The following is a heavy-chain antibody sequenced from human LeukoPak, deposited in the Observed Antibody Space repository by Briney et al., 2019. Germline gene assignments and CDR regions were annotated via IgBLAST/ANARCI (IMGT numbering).Heavy chain of an antibody. CDR1: GGSISSGGYS. V-gene: IGHV4-30-2*01. Sequence: ASQTMSPTCAVSGGSISSGGYSWSWIRQPPGKGLEGIGHICHSGSTYYNPPLKSRVTISVDRSKNQFSLKLSSVTAADTAVYYCARAIVVVPAAITNWFDPWGQGTLVTVSS. D-gene: IGHD2-2*01. CDR3: ARAIVVVPAAITNWFDP. J-gene: IGHJ5*02. CDR2: ICHSGST.